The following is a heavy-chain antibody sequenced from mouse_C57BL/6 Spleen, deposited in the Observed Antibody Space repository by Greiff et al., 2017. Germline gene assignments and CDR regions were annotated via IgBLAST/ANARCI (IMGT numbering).Heavy chain of an antibody. D-gene: IGHD1-1*01. V-gene: IGHV1-50*01. CDR1: GYTFTSYW. CDR2: IDPSDSYT. Sequence: QVQLQQPGAELVKPGASVKLSCTASGYTFTSYWMQWVKQRPGQGLEWIGEIDPSDSYTNYNQKFKGKATLTVDTSSSTAYMQLSSLTSEDSAVYYCARRRRSYYFDYWGQGTTLTVSS. CDR3: ARRRRSYYFDY. J-gene: IGHJ2*01.